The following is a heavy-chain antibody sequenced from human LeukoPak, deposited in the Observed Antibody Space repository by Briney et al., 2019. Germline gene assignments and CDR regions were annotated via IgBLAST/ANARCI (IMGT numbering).Heavy chain of an antibody. CDR3: ARGQGAVAQLGWFDP. Sequence: SETLSLTCTVSGGSISSYYWSWIRQPAGKGLEWIGRIYTSGCTNYNPSLKSRVTMSVDTSKNQFSLKLSSVSAADTAVYYCARGQGAVAQLGWFDPWGQGTLVTVS. CDR2: IYTSGCT. J-gene: IGHJ5*02. V-gene: IGHV4-4*07. D-gene: IGHD6-19*01. CDR1: GGSISSYY.